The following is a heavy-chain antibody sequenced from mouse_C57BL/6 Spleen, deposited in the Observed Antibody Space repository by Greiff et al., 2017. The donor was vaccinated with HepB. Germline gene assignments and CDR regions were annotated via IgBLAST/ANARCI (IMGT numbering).Heavy chain of an antibody. D-gene: IGHD2-3*01. CDR2: IYPGDGDT. V-gene: IGHV1-80*01. Sequence: QVHVKQSGAELVKPGASVKISCKASGYAFSSYWMNWVKQRPGKGLEWIGQIYPGDGDTNYNGKFKGKATLTADKSSSTAYMQLSSLTSEDSAVYFCARSRDGYPYWYFDVWGTGTTVTVSS. CDR3: ARSRDGYPYWYFDV. CDR1: GYAFSSYW. J-gene: IGHJ1*03.